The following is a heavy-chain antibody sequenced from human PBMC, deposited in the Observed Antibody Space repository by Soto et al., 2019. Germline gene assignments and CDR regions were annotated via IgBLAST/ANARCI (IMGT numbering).Heavy chain of an antibody. CDR2: IDPSDSYT. J-gene: IGHJ6*02. D-gene: IGHD4-17*01. Sequence: SCTGSGYSSTSYWISWVRQMPGKGLEWMGRIDPSDSYTNYSPSFQGHVTISADKSISTAYLQWSSLKASDTAMYYCARSNFFTTVTTTDSGMDVWGQGTTVTVS. V-gene: IGHV5-10-1*01. CDR1: GYSSTSYW. CDR3: ARSNFFTTVTTTDSGMDV.